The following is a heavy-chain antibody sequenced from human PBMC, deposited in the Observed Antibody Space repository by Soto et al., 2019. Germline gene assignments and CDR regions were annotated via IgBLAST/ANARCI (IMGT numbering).Heavy chain of an antibody. D-gene: IGHD4-17*01. CDR1: GYTFTSYA. CDR2: INAGNGNT. J-gene: IGHJ5*02. CDR3: ARDYDYGDYVWFDP. Sequence: GASVKVSCKASGYTFTSYAMHWVRQAPGQRLEWMGWINAGNGNTKYSQKFQGRVTITRDTSASTAYMELSSLRSEDTAVYYCARDYDYGDYVWFDPWGQGTLVTVSS. V-gene: IGHV1-3*01.